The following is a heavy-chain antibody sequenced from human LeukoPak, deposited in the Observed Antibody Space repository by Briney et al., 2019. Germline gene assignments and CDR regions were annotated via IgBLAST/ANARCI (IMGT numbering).Heavy chain of an antibody. CDR2: ISAYNGNT. CDR3: ARGITMVRGTATLLDY. J-gene: IGHJ4*02. V-gene: IGHV1-18*01. CDR1: GYTFTSYG. D-gene: IGHD3-10*01. Sequence: ASVKVSCKASGYTFTSYGISWVRQAPGQGLEWMGRISAYNGNTNYAQKLQGRVTMTTDTSTSTAYMELRSLRSDDTAVYYCARGITMVRGTATLLDYWGQGTLVTVSS.